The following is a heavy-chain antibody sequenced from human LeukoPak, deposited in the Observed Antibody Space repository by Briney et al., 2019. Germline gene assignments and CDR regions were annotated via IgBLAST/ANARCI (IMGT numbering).Heavy chain of an antibody. CDR2: ISGSGGST. J-gene: IGHJ4*02. Sequence: GGSLRLSCAASGFTFSSYAMSWVRQAPGKGLEWVSAISGSGGSTYYADSVKGRFTISRDNSKNTLYLQMNNLRAEDTAVYYCARDRDDEWFGEFRDWGQGTLVTVSS. CDR1: GFTFSSYA. V-gene: IGHV3-23*01. CDR3: ARDRDDEWFGEFRD. D-gene: IGHD3-10*01.